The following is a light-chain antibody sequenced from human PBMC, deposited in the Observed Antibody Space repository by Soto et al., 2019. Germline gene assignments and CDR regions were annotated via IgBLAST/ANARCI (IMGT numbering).Light chain of an antibody. J-gene: IGLJ1*01. CDR3: SSYTRSSTYV. Sequence: QSVLTQPASVSGSPGQSITISCTGTSSDAGGYNYVSWYRQHPGRAPKLMIYDASNRPSGVSNRFSGSKSGNTASLTISGLQAGDEADYYCSSYTRSSTYVFGTGTKVTVL. V-gene: IGLV2-14*01. CDR2: DAS. CDR1: SSDAGGYNY.